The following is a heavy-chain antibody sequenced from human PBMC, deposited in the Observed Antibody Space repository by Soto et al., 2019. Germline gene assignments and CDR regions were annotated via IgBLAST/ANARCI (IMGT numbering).Heavy chain of an antibody. D-gene: IGHD1-26*01. V-gene: IGHV1-69*13. Sequence: SVKVSCKASGGTFSSYAISWVRQAPGQGLEWMGGIIPIFGTANYAQKFQGRVTITADESTSTAYMELSSLRSEDTAVYYCATDQDGRDYYYYSMDVWGQGTTVTVSS. J-gene: IGHJ6*02. CDR2: IIPIFGTA. CDR1: GGTFSSYA. CDR3: ATDQDGRDYYYYSMDV.